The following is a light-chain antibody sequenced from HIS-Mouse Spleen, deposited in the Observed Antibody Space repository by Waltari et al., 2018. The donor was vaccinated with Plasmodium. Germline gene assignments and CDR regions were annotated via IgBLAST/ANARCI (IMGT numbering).Light chain of an antibody. CDR2: GKN. J-gene: IGLJ3*02. V-gene: IGLV3-19*01. CDR1: SLRSYY. CDR3: TSRDSSGNHWV. Sequence: SSELTQDPAVSVALGQTVRITCQGDSLRSYYASWYQQKPGQAPVLVIYGKNNRPSGIPDRFSGSSSGNTASLTITWAQAEDEADYYCTSRDSSGNHWVFGGGTKLTVL.